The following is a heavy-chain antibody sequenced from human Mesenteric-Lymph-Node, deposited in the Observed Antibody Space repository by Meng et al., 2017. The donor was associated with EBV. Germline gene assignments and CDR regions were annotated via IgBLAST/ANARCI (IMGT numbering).Heavy chain of an antibody. V-gene: IGHV1-46*01. CDR2: INPSASIT. CDR3: ARVGLISAAGSFYP. CDR1: GYTFTSYY. J-gene: IGHJ5*02. D-gene: IGHD6-13*01. Sequence: QGQQVQSVAAVKKPWSSVKVSCKASGYTFTSYYILCVRQAPGQGLEWMGTINPSASITTYAQKFQGRVTITRDTSISTTYMELSKLRSDDTAVYFGARVGLISAAGSFYPWGQGTLVTVSS.